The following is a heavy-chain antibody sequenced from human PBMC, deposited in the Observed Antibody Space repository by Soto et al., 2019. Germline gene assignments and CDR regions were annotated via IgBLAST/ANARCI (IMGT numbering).Heavy chain of an antibody. Sequence: GGSLRLSCAASGFTFSSYGMHWVRQAPGKGLEWVAVISYDGSNKYYADSVKGRFTISRDNSKNTLYLQMNSLRAEDTAVYYCAKGLRSGFGELLSYYYYGMDVWGQGTTVTVSS. CDR1: GFTFSSYG. CDR3: AKGLRSGFGELLSYYYYGMDV. J-gene: IGHJ6*02. D-gene: IGHD3-10*01. CDR2: ISYDGSNK. V-gene: IGHV3-30*18.